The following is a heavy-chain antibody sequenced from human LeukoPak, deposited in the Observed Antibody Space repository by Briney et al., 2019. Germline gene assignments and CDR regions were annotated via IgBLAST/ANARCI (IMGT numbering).Heavy chain of an antibody. D-gene: IGHD3-10*01. CDR2: IYYSGST. Sequence: KPSETLSLTCTVSGGSISSSSYYWGWIRQPPGKGLEWIGSIYYSGSTYYNPSLKSRVTISVDTSKNQFSLKLSSVTAADTAVYYCARDSRRFGELFYYFDYWGQGTLVTVSS. V-gene: IGHV4-39*07. CDR3: ARDSRRFGELFYYFDY. CDR1: GGSISSSSYY. J-gene: IGHJ4*02.